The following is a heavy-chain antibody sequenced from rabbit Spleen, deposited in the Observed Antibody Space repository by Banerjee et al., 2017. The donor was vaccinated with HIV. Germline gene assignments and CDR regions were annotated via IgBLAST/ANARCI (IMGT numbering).Heavy chain of an antibody. V-gene: IGHV1S45*01. D-gene: IGHD1-1*01. J-gene: IGHJ6*01. Sequence: QQQLEESGGGLVKPGGTLTLTCTASGFSFSGIFYMCWVRQAPGKGLEWIACIDTGDGDTYFANWAKGRFTISKTSSTTVTLQATSLTAADTATYFCARDSSSSFSSYGMDLWGPGTLVTVS. CDR3: ARDSSSSFSSYGMDL. CDR2: IDTGDGDT. CDR1: GFSFSGIFY.